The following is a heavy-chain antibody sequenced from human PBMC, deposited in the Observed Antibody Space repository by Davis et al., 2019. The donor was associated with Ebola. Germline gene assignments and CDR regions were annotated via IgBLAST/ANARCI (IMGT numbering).Heavy chain of an antibody. CDR3: TEGSSSYYYYGMDV. Sequence: GESLKISCAASGFTFSGSAMHWVRQASGKGLEWVGRIRSKANSYATAYAASVKGRFTISRNDSKNTAYLQMNSLKTEDTAVYYCTEGSSSYYYYGMDVWGQGTTVTVSS. D-gene: IGHD6-6*01. CDR1: GFTFSGSA. J-gene: IGHJ6*02. CDR2: IRSKANSYAT. V-gene: IGHV3-73*01.